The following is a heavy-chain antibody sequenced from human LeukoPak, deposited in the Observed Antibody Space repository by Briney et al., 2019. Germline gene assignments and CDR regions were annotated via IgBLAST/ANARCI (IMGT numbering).Heavy chain of an antibody. CDR3: AKDTSAYYDILTGYYLGGIVY. J-gene: IGHJ4*02. CDR1: GFTFSSYG. CDR2: ISYDGSNK. V-gene: IGHV3-30*18. D-gene: IGHD3-9*01. Sequence: GGSLILSCAASGFTFSSYGMHWVRQAPGKGLEWVAVISYDGSNKYYADSVKGRFTISRDNSKNTLYLQMNSLRAEDTAVYYCAKDTSAYYDILTGYYLGGIVYWAQGTLVTVSS.